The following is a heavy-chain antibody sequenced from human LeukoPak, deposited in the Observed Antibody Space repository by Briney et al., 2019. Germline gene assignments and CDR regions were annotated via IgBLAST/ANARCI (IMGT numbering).Heavy chain of an antibody. D-gene: IGHD6-19*01. CDR2: VNSKDGGT. CDR3: ARGLGSGWSTLDF. J-gene: IGHJ4*02. CDR1: VIPFSGYY. V-gene: IGHV1-2*02. Sequence: ASVKVSCKASVIPFSGYYMHWVRQAPGQGLLWMGWVNSKDGGTNYAQKFQGRVTMTTEKSITTAYMELSGLTSADTAVYYCARGLGSGWSTLDFWGQGTLVTVSS.